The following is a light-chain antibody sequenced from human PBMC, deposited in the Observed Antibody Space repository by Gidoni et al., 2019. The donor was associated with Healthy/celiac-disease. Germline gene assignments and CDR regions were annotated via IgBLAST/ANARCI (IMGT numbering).Light chain of an antibody. CDR2: WAS. V-gene: IGKV4-1*01. CDR1: QSVLYSSNNKNY. Sequence: DIVMNQSPDSLAVSLGERATINCKSSQSVLYSSNNKNYVAWYQQKPGQPPKLLIYWASTRESGVPDRFSGSGSGTDFTLTISSLQAEDVAVYYCQQYYSTPWTCGQGTKVEIK. CDR3: QQYYSTPWT. J-gene: IGKJ1*01.